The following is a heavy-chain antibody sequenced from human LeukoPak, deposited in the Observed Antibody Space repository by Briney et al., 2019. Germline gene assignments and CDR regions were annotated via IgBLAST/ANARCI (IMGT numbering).Heavy chain of an antibody. V-gene: IGHV3-23*01. CDR3: AKRESSGWYSD. CDR1: GLTFSSYA. CDR2: ISGSGGSI. J-gene: IGHJ4*02. D-gene: IGHD6-19*01. Sequence: GGSLRLSCAASGLTFSSYAMSWVRQAPGKGLEWVSAISGSGGSIYYADSVKGRFTISRDNSKNTLYLQTNSLRAEDTAVYYCAKRESSGWYSDWGQGTLVTVSS.